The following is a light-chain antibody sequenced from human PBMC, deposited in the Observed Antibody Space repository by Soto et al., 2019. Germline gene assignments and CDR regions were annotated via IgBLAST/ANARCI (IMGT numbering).Light chain of an antibody. Sequence: EIVMTQSPGTLSLSPGETATLSCRASQSVSSNYVAWFHQKPGQAPRLLIYGASSRATGVPDRFSASGSGTDFTLTISRLEPEDFAVYYCQQYSFSTRYTFGQGTRLEIK. CDR3: QQYSFSTRYT. V-gene: IGKV3-20*01. CDR2: GAS. CDR1: QSVSSNY. J-gene: IGKJ2*01.